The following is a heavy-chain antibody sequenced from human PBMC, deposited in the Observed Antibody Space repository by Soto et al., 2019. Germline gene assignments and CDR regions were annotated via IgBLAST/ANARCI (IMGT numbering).Heavy chain of an antibody. D-gene: IGHD1-26*01. CDR1: GYTFTGYY. J-gene: IGHJ6*02. CDR3: AKGGAIVAAGTRVYPYNAMDV. Sequence: GASVKVSCKASGYTFTGYYVHWVRQAPGQGLEWMGRINPNSGDTYLAQRFQGRVTMNRDTSIGTAYMELRGLTSDDTAEYYCAKGGAIVAAGTRVYPYNAMDVWGQGTTVTVS. V-gene: IGHV1-2*06. CDR2: INPNSGDT.